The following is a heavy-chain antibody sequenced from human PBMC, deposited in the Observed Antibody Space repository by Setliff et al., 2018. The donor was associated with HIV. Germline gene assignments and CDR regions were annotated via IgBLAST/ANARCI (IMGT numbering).Heavy chain of an antibody. J-gene: IGHJ4*02. Sequence: PGGSLRLSCAASGFTFSNYWMSWVRQAPGKGLEWVANIKQDGREKYYVDSVKGRFTISRDNAQNSLYLQMNSLRAEDTAVYYCASVSDFWRVSLGYWGQGALVTVSS. D-gene: IGHD3-3*01. CDR2: IKQDGREK. CDR3: ASVSDFWRVSLGY. CDR1: GFTFSNYW. V-gene: IGHV3-7*03.